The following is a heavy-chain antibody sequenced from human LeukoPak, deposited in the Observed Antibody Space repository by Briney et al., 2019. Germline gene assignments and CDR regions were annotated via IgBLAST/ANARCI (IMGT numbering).Heavy chain of an antibody. J-gene: IGHJ4*02. CDR1: GFTFSSYS. CDR3: AKGGISEDGLDY. D-gene: IGHD6-13*01. V-gene: IGHV3-21*04. CDR2: ISSSSSYI. Sequence: PGGSLRLSCAASGFTFSSYSVNWVRQAPGKGLEWVSSISSSSSYIYYANSVKGRFTISRDNAKNSLYLQMNSLRGEDTAVYYCAKGGISEDGLDYWGQGTLVTVSS.